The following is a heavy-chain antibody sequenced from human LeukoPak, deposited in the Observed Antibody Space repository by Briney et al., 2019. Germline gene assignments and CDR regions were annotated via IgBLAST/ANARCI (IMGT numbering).Heavy chain of an antibody. Sequence: SETLSLTCTVSGYSISSGYYWGWIRQPPGKGLEWIGSIYHSGSTYYNPSLKSRVTISVDTSKNQFSLKLSSVTAADTAVHYCARVGRAYSGYAVSGGRGQNWFDPWGQGTLVTVSS. CDR3: ARVGRAYSGYAVSGGRGQNWFDP. V-gene: IGHV4-38-2*02. CDR1: GYSISSGYY. D-gene: IGHD5-12*01. J-gene: IGHJ5*02. CDR2: IYHSGST.